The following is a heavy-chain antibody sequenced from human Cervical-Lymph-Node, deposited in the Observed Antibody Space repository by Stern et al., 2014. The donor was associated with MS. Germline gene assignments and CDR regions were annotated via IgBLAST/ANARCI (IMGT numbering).Heavy chain of an antibody. Sequence: VHLVESGAEVKKPGSSVKVSCKASGGTFSNYAISWVRQAPGQGLEWMGWIIPTFGTANYAQKFQGRLTITADESTSATYMELSSLRSEDTAVYYCASLLGRIAVASVDYWGQGTLVTVSS. V-gene: IGHV1-69*01. CDR3: ASLLGRIAVASVDY. J-gene: IGHJ4*02. CDR2: IIPTFGTA. CDR1: GGTFSNYA. D-gene: IGHD6-19*01.